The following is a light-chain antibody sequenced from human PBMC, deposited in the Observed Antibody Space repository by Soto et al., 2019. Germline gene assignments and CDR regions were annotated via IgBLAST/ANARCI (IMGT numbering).Light chain of an antibody. V-gene: IGKV2-30*02. CDR2: DVS. J-gene: IGKJ1*01. Sequence: DVVMTQSPLSLPVSLGQPASISCRSSQGLVHGDGNTYLNWFQQRPGQSPRRLIYDVSNRDSGVPDRFSGSGSGTEFTLKISRVEAEDVGVYFCMQGTHWPKTFGQGTKV. CDR3: MQGTHWPKT. CDR1: QGLVHGDGNTY.